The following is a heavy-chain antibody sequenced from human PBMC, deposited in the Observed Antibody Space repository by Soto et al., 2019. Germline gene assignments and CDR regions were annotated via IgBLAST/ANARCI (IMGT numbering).Heavy chain of an antibody. CDR2: ISYDGSNK. J-gene: IGHJ4*02. CDR1: VFTFSSYG. D-gene: IGHD3-22*01. CDR3: AKDRSYYDSSGYPDY. V-gene: IGHV3-30*18. Sequence: PGWSLRLSCAASVFTFSSYGMHWVRQAPGKGLEWVAVISYDGSNKYYADSVKGRFTISRDNSKNTLYLQMNSLRAEDTAVYYCAKDRSYYDSSGYPDYWGQGTLVTVSS.